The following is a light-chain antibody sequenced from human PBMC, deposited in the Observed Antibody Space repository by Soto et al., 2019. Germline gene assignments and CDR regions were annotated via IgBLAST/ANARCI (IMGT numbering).Light chain of an antibody. V-gene: IGKV3-15*01. J-gene: IGKJ5*01. CDR3: QQYNDWPTIT. CDR2: GAS. Sequence: EVVLTQSPATLSVPPGDRATLSCRASESVRSGLAWYQQKPGQAPRLLIYGASIRAADVPPRFSGSGSGTEFTLTINSLQSEDFAGYYCQQYNDWPTITFGQGTRRETK. CDR1: ESVRSG.